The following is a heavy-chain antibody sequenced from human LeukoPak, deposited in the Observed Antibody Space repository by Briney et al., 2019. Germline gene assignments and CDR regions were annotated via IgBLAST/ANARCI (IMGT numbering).Heavy chain of an antibody. D-gene: IGHD1-26*01. CDR1: GFTFNSNG. Sequence: GGSLRLSCAASGFTFNSNGMSWVRQAPGKALEWVSVISASGGSTYYADSVKGRFTISRDNSKNTLYLQINSLRVEDTAIYYCTKFSLRGTYSFDHWGQGALVIVSS. J-gene: IGHJ4*02. V-gene: IGHV3-23*01. CDR3: TKFSLRGTYSFDH. CDR2: ISASGGST.